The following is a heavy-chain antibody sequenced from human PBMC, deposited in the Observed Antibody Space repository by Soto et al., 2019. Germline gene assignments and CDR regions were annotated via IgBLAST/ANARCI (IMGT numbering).Heavy chain of an antibody. CDR3: ARAFDYCDKRCPNYFDY. CDR2: IDYSGST. CDR1: GGSISSGGYY. D-gene: IGHD4-17*01. J-gene: IGHJ4*02. Sequence: QVQLQESGPGLVKPSQTLSLTCTVSGGSISSGGYYWSWIRQHPGKGLEWIGYIDYSGSTYYNPSLKSRVTISVDTSKNHFSLKLSSVTAADTAVYYCARAFDYCDKRCPNYFDYWGQGTLVTVSS. V-gene: IGHV4-31*03.